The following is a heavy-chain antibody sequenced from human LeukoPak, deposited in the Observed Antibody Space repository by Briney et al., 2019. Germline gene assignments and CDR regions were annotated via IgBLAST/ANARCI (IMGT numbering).Heavy chain of an antibody. V-gene: IGHV4-34*01. CDR1: GGSISTYS. CDR3: ARRGYSSGWYKRWFDP. Sequence: SETLSLTCSVSGGSISTYSWSWIRQPPGKGLEWIGEINHSGSTNYNPSLKSRVTISVDTSKNQFSLKLSSVTAADTAVYYCARRGYSSGWYKRWFDPWGQGTLVTVSS. D-gene: IGHD6-19*01. CDR2: INHSGST. J-gene: IGHJ5*02.